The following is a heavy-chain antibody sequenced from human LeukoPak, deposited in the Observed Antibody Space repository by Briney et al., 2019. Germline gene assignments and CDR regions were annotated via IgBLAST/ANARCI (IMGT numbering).Heavy chain of an antibody. Sequence: ASVKVSCKASGYTFTSYYMLWVRQAPGQGLEWMGIINPSGGSTSYAQKFQGRVTMTRDTSTSTVYMELSSLRSEDTAVYYCARADGSGSPPYYYYMDVWGKGTTVTVSS. CDR3: ARADGSGSPPYYYYMDV. J-gene: IGHJ6*03. V-gene: IGHV1-46*01. D-gene: IGHD3-10*01. CDR2: INPSGGST. CDR1: GYTFTSYY.